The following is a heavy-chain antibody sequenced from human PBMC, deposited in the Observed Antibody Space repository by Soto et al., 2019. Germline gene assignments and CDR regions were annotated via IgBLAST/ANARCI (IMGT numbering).Heavy chain of an antibody. Sequence: PSETLSLTCAVYGESFSGYYWSWIRQPPGKGLEWIGEINHSGSTNYNPSLKSRVTISVDTSKNQFSLKLSSVTAADTAVYYCARYVVVVPAARHYYGMDVWGQGTTVTVSS. D-gene: IGHD2-2*01. CDR3: ARYVVVVPAARHYYGMDV. J-gene: IGHJ6*02. CDR2: INHSGST. V-gene: IGHV4-34*01. CDR1: GESFSGYY.